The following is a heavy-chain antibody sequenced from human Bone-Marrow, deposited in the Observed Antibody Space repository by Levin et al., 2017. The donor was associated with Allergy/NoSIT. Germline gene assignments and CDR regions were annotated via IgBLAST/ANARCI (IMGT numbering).Heavy chain of an antibody. D-gene: IGHD6-13*01. CDR2: IWFDGSNK. CDR3: ASGAADGTDYYYYYMDV. CDR1: GFTFSSYG. J-gene: IGHJ6*03. Sequence: GESLKISCAASGFTFSSYGMHWVRQAPGKGLEWVAVIWFDGSNKYYADSVKGRFTISRDNPKNTLYLQVNSLRAEDTAVYYCASGAADGTDYYYYYMDVWGKGTTVTVSS. V-gene: IGHV3-33*01.